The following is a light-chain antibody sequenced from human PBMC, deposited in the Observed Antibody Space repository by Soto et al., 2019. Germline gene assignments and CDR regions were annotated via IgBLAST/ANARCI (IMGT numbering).Light chain of an antibody. Sequence: IVWTQYTGTLSLSPGERATLSCRASRSVSTSYLGWYQQKPGQAPRLLIYGTSRRATGIPDRFSGSGSGTDFTLTISRLEPEDFAVYYCQQYGSSPITFGQGRLLEI. CDR2: GTS. CDR3: QQYGSSPIT. CDR1: RSVSTSY. V-gene: IGKV3-20*01. J-gene: IGKJ5*01.